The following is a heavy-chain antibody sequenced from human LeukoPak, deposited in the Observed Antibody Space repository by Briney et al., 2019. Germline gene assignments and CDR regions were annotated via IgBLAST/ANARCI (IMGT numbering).Heavy chain of an antibody. J-gene: IGHJ4*02. D-gene: IGHD2-8*01. CDR1: GFTFSSYS. CDR3: ARYNGVWRYFDY. Sequence: GGSLRLSCAASGFTFSSYSMNWVRQAPGKGLEWVSSISSSSSYIYYADSVKGRFTISRDNAKNSLYLQMNSLRAEDTAVYYCARYNGVWRYFDYWGQGTLVTVSS. V-gene: IGHV3-21*01. CDR2: ISSSSSYI.